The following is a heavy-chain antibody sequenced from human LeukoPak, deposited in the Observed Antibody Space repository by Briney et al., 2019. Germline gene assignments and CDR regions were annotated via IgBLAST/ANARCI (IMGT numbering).Heavy chain of an antibody. V-gene: IGHV3-23*01. D-gene: IGHD3-22*01. J-gene: IGHJ5*02. CDR3: ANTKDYYDSSGYSNWFDP. CDR2: ISGSGGST. Sequence: GGSLGLSCAASGFTFSSYAMSWVRQAPGKGLEWVSAISGSGGSTYYADSVKGRFTISRDNSKNTLYLQMNSLRAEDTAVYYCANTKDYYDSSGYSNWFDPWGQGTLVTVSS. CDR1: GFTFSSYA.